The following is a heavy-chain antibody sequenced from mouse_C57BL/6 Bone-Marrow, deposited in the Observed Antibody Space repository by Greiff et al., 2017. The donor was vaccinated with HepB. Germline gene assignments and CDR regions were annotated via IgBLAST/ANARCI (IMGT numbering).Heavy chain of an antibody. D-gene: IGHD2-3*01. V-gene: IGHV1-54*01. CDR3: ARWGHYDGYLFDY. J-gene: IGHJ2*01. CDR2: INPGSGGT. Sequence: QVHVKQSGAELVRPGTSVKVSCKASGYAFTNYLIEWVKQRPGQGLEWIGVINPGSGGTNYNEKFKGKATLTADKSSSTAYMQLSSLTSEDSAVYFCARWGHYDGYLFDYWGQGTTLTVSS. CDR1: GYAFTNYL.